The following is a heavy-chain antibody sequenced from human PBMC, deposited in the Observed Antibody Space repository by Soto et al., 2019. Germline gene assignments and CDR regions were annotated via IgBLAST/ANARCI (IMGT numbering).Heavy chain of an antibody. V-gene: IGHV3-30*18. CDR1: GFMFSSNG. D-gene: IGHD3-22*01. J-gene: IGHJ4*02. CDR3: AKGGYDSNWFNPGDS. Sequence: QVHLVESGGGVVQPGRSLRLSCAASGFMFSSNGMHWVRQAPGKGLEWVAVISCDGRSIYYADSVKGRFTISRDNSKNTLYLQISRLKAEDTAVYYCAKGGYDSNWFNPGDSWGQGTLVTVSS. CDR2: ISCDGRSI.